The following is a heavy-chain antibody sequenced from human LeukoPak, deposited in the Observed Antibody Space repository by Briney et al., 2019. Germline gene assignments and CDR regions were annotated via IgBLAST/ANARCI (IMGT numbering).Heavy chain of an antibody. D-gene: IGHD3-10*01. CDR3: TRAITYFYGSVTYDWFDS. CDR1: GFTFSSYR. V-gene: IGHV3-74*01. CDR2: IKSDGST. J-gene: IGHJ5*01. Sequence: GGSLRLSCATSGFTFSSYRMHWVRQTPGKGLMWVVRIKSDGSTIYADSVQGRFTISRDNAKNMVYLQMNSLRADDTAIYYCTRAITYFYGSVTYDWFDSWGQGTRVTVSS.